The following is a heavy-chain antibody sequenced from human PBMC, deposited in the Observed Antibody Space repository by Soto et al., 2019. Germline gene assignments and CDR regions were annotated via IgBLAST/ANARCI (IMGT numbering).Heavy chain of an antibody. CDR3: ARDLPKTYYYDSSGYYGP. CDR2: INPSGGST. J-gene: IGHJ5*02. V-gene: IGHV1-46*01. D-gene: IGHD3-22*01. Sequence: QVQLVQSGAEVKKPGASVKVSCKASGYTFTSYYMHWVRQAPGQGLEWMGIINPSGGSTSYAQKFQGRVTMTRDTSTSTDYMELSSLRSEDTAVYYCARDLPKTYYYDSSGYYGPWGQGTLVTVSS. CDR1: GYTFTSYY.